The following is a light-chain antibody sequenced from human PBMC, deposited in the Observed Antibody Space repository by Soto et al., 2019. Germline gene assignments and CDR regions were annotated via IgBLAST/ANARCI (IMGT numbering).Light chain of an antibody. CDR3: SSYTRSSTRV. V-gene: IGLV2-8*01. CDR2: EVS. J-gene: IGLJ1*01. Sequence: QSVLTQPPSASGSPGQSVTISCTGTSSDVGGYNYVSWYQQHPGKAPKLMIYEVSKRPSGVPDRFSGSKSVNTATLTISGLQADDEADYYCSSYTRSSTRVFGTGTKVTVL. CDR1: SSDVGGYNY.